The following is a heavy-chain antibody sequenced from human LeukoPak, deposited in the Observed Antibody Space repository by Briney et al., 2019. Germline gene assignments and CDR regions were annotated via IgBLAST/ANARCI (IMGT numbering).Heavy chain of an antibody. CDR1: GGSISSSNW. CDR2: IYHSGST. D-gene: IGHD2-21*02. Sequence: SETLSLTCAVSGGSISSSNWWSWVRQPPGKGLEWIGEIYHSGSTNYNPSLKSRVTISVDKSKNQFSLKLSSVTAADTAVYYCARDLSHNCGGDCDDDYWGQGTLVTVSS. V-gene: IGHV4-4*02. CDR3: ARDLSHNCGGDCDDDY. J-gene: IGHJ4*02.